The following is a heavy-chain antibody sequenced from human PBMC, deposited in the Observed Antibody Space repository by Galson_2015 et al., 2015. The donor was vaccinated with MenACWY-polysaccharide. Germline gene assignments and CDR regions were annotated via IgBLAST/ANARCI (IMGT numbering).Heavy chain of an antibody. CDR3: TRGIQYSATYGGD. J-gene: IGHJ4*02. V-gene: IGHV3-74*01. CDR2: ILSDGTST. Sequence: SLRLSCAASGFTFSSSWMHWVRHAPGKGLVRVSRILSDGTSTSYADSVRGRFTISRDNAKNMLHLQMNGLSGEDTAVYYCTRGIQYSATYGGDWGQGTLVAVSS. CDR1: GFTFSSSW. D-gene: IGHD6-6*01.